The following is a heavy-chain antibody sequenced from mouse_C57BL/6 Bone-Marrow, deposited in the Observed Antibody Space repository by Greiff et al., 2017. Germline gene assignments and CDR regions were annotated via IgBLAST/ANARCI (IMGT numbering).Heavy chain of an antibody. Sequence: EVNVVESGGGLVKPGGSLKLSCAASGFTFSDYGMHWVRQAPEKGLEWVAYISSGSSTIYYADTVKGRFTISRDNAKNTLFLQMTSLRSEDTAMYYCARGWLLRGDYWGQGTSVTVSS. CDR2: ISSGSSTI. CDR1: GFTFSDYG. CDR3: ARGWLLRGDY. V-gene: IGHV5-17*01. D-gene: IGHD2-3*01. J-gene: IGHJ4*01.